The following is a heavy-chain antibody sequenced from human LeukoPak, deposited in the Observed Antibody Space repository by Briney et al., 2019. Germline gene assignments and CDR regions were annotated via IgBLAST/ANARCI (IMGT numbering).Heavy chain of an antibody. CDR3: ANPPPWYPPFDY. Sequence: GGSLRLSCAASGFTFSSFAMSWVRQAPGKGLEWVSSISGGGGGTYYADSVRGRFTISRDNSRNTLSLQMSSLRTEDTAVYYCANPPPWYPPFDYWGREPLPPVSS. D-gene: IGHD6-13*01. CDR2: ISGGGGGT. J-gene: IGHJ4*02. V-gene: IGHV3-23*01. CDR1: GFTFSSFA.